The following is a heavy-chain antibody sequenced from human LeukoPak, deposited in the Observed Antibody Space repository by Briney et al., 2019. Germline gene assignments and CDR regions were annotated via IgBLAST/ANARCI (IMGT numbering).Heavy chain of an antibody. CDR3: ARRNRGYDEFDY. Sequence: GGSLKSSCKGSGYSVTSYWSGWVRQMPGKGLEWMGIIYPGDSDTRYSPSFQGQVTISADKSISTAYLQWSSLKASDTAMYYCARRNRGYDEFDYWGQGPLVTASS. D-gene: IGHD5-12*01. V-gene: IGHV5-51*01. J-gene: IGHJ4*02. CDR2: IYPGDSDT. CDR1: GYSVTSYW.